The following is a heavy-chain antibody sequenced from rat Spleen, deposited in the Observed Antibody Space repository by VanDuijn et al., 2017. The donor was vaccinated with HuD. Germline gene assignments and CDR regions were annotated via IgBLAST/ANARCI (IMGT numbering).Heavy chain of an antibody. CDR1: GFSLSSSG. CDR2: IWGNGDT. CDR3: ARHSSYTPFDY. J-gene: IGHJ2*01. Sequence: QVQLKESGPGLVKPSLTLSLTCSVSGFSLSSSGVIWVRQPPGKGLEWMGVIWGNGDTNYNSALQSRLSISRDTSKSQVFLKMNSLQPEDTGTYYCARHSSYTPFDYWGQGVMVTVSS. D-gene: IGHD1-2*01. V-gene: IGHV2-13*01.